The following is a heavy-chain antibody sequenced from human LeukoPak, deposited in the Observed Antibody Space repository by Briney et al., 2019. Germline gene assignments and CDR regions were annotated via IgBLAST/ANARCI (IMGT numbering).Heavy chain of an antibody. CDR3: TRHVHNYGIDY. CDR2: INYGGST. J-gene: IGHJ4*02. D-gene: IGHD5-18*01. Sequence: SGTLSLTCTVSGGSISSSSYYWGWFRQPPGKGLEWIANINYGGSTYYNPSLKSRVTISADTSKSQFSLKLSSVTAADTAVYYCTRHVHNYGIDYWGQGTLVTVSS. V-gene: IGHV4-39*01. CDR1: GGSISSSSYY.